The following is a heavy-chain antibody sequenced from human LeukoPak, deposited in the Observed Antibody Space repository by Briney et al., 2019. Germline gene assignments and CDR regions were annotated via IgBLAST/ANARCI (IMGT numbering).Heavy chain of an antibody. D-gene: IGHD3-10*01. V-gene: IGHV3-9*01. Sequence: GGSLRLSCAASGFTFDDYAMHWVRQAPGKGLEWVSGISWNSGSIGYADSVKGRFTISRDNAKNSLYLQMNSLRAEDTALYYCAKDGLGYYYGSGRFNWFDPWGQGTLVTVSS. J-gene: IGHJ5*02. CDR2: ISWNSGSI. CDR1: GFTFDDYA. CDR3: AKDGLGYYYGSGRFNWFDP.